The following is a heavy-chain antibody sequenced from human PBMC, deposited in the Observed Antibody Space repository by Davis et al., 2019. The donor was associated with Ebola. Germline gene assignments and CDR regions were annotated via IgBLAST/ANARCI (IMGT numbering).Heavy chain of an antibody. CDR3: ARLMVVTGLTRYYYYGMDV. CDR1: GFTFSSYE. CDR2: ISSSGSTI. J-gene: IGHJ6*02. V-gene: IGHV3-48*03. D-gene: IGHD2-21*02. Sequence: GESLKISCAASGFTFSSYEMNWVRQAPGKGLEWVSYISSSGSTIYYADSVKGRFTISRDNAKNSLYLQMNSLRAEDTAVYYCARLMVVTGLTRYYYYGMDVWGQGNTVTVSS.